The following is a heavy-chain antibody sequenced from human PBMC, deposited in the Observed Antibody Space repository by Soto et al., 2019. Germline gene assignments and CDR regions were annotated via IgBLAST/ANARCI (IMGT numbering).Heavy chain of an antibody. CDR3: ARGYCSSTSCYGPLYYYGMDV. D-gene: IGHD2-2*01. V-gene: IGHV1-3*01. J-gene: IGHJ6*02. Sequence: RASVKVSCKASGYTFTSYAMHWVRQAPGQRLEWMGWINAGNGNTKYSQKFQGRVTITRDTSASTAYMELSSLRSEDTAVHYCARGYCSSTSCYGPLYYYGMDVWGQGTTVTVSS. CDR2: INAGNGNT. CDR1: GYTFTSYA.